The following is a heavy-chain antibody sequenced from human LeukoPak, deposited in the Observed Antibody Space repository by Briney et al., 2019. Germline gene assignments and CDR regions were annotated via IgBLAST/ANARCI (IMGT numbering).Heavy chain of an antibody. V-gene: IGHV3-11*01. CDR1: GFTFSDYY. Sequence: GSLRLSCAVSGFTFSDYYMSWIRQAPGKGLEWISYISHTSSTRNYADSVKGRFTISRDNAKNSLYLQMNSLRAEDTAVYYCTRPAIVVVPAAIRVGGYYYMDVWGKGTTVTVSS. CDR3: TRPAIVVVPAAIRVGGYYYMDV. CDR2: ISHTSSTR. J-gene: IGHJ6*03. D-gene: IGHD2-2*01.